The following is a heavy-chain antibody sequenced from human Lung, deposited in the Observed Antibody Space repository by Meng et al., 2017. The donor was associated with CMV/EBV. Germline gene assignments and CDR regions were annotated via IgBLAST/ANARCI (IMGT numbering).Heavy chain of an antibody. CDR3: AKGKWGGYYYYYGMDV. V-gene: IGHV3-23*03. Sequence: GGSLRLXFAASGFTFSTFAMSWVRQAPGRGLQWVSVIYSGDDSTYYADSVKGRFTISRDNSKNMLYLQMNSLRAEDSAVYFCAKGKWGGYYYYYGMDVWGRGTXVTVSS. CDR2: IYSGDDST. D-gene: IGHD1-26*01. J-gene: IGHJ6*02. CDR1: GFTFSTFA.